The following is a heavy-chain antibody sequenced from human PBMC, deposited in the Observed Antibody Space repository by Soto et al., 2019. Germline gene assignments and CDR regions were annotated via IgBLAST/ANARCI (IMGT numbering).Heavy chain of an antibody. CDR1: GYTFTGYY. CDR3: ARDRDDIVLMVYAITPDY. V-gene: IGHV1-2*02. Sequence: ASVKVSCKASGYTFTGYYMHWVRQAPGQGLEWMGWINPNSGGTNYAQKFQGRVTMTRDTSISTAYMELSRLRSDDTAVYYCARDRDDIVLMVYAITPDYWGQGTLVTVSS. D-gene: IGHD2-8*01. CDR2: INPNSGGT. J-gene: IGHJ4*02.